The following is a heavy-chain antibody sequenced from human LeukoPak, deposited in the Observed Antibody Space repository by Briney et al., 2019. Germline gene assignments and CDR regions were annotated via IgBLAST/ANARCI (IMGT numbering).Heavy chain of an antibody. J-gene: IGHJ3*02. CDR3: AKGTNFYGSGIYYNDAFDI. V-gene: IGHV3-23*01. D-gene: IGHD3-10*01. CDR1: GFTFSNYA. Sequence: PGGSLRLSCAASGFTFSNYAMSWVRQAPGKGLEWVSGISSSGGPTYYADSVKGRFTISRDNSMNTLYLQMISLRAEDTAVYYCAKGTNFYGSGIYYNDAFDIWGQGTMVTVSS. CDR2: ISSSGGPT.